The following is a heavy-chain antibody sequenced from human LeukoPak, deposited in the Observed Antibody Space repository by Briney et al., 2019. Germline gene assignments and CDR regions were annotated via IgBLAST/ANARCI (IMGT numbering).Heavy chain of an antibody. V-gene: IGHV4-34*01. CDR1: GGSFSGYY. Sequence: SKTLSLTCAVYGGSFSGYYWSWVRQPPGKGLEWIGEIYHSGSTNYNPSLKSRVTISVDKSKNQFSLKLSSVTAADTAVYYCARMYSRNWFDPWGQGTLVTVSS. D-gene: IGHD6-13*01. CDR3: ARMYSRNWFDP. CDR2: IYHSGST. J-gene: IGHJ5*02.